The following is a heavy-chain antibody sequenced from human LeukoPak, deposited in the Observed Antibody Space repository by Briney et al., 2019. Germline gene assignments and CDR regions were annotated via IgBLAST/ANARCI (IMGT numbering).Heavy chain of an antibody. V-gene: IGHV3-11*01. D-gene: IGHD3-16*01. J-gene: IGHJ3*02. CDR2: ISSSGSTI. Sequence: GGSLRLSCAASGFTFSDYYMSWIRQAPGKGLEWVSYISSSGSTIYYADSVKGRFTISRDNAKNSLYLQMSSLRAEDTAVYYCARTDRTGALGRFRMRSDAFDIWGQGTMVTVSS. CDR1: GFTFSDYY. CDR3: ARTDRTGALGRFRMRSDAFDI.